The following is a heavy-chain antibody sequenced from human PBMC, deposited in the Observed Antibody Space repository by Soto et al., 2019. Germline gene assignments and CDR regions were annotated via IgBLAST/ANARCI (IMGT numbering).Heavy chain of an antibody. CDR1: GGSISSFF. V-gene: IGHV4-59*01. Sequence: SETPSPPCTVSGGSISSFFLRWIRQPPGKGLEWIGYIYYSGSTNYNPSLKSRVTISVDTSKNQFSLKLSSVTAADTAVYYCARSMVATSPWIFDYWGQGTLVTVSS. CDR2: IYYSGST. J-gene: IGHJ4*02. D-gene: IGHD5-12*01. CDR3: ARSMVATSPWIFDY.